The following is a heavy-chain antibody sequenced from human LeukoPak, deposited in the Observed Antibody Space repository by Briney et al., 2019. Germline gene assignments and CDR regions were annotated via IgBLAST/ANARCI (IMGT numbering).Heavy chain of an antibody. CDR3: ARGHGWGYDGSSWFFDY. D-gene: IGHD5-12*01. CDR2: IIPIFGTA. Sequence: GASVKVSCKASGGTFSNYAISWVRQAPGQGLEWMGGIIPIFGTANYAQNFHGGRVTITADETTSTAYMELSNLRSEDTAVYYCARGHGWGYDGSSWFFDYWGQGTLVTVSS. CDR1: GGTFSNYA. V-gene: IGHV1-69*13. J-gene: IGHJ4*02.